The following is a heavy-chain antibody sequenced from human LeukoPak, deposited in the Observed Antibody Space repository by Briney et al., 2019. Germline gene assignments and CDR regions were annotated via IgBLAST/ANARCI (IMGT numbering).Heavy chain of an antibody. Sequence: GGSLRLSCAASGFTFSTYSMNWVRQAPGKGLEWVSSISSSSSYIYYADSVKGRFTISRDNAKNSLYLQMNSLRAEDTAVYYCARRGNSGSRYYYYYYMDVWGKGTTVTVSS. CDR2: ISSSSSYI. V-gene: IGHV3-21*01. CDR3: ARRGNSGSRYYYYYYMDV. J-gene: IGHJ6*03. CDR1: GFTFSTYS. D-gene: IGHD1-26*01.